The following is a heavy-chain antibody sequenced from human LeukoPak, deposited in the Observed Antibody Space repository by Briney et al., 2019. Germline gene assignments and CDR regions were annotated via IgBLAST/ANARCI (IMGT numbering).Heavy chain of an antibody. CDR2: INSGGST. D-gene: IGHD5-24*01. V-gene: IGHV3-66*02. J-gene: IGHJ3*02. CDR1: GFTLSTNY. Sequence: GGSVRHSCAASGFTLSTNYMSWLRQAPGKGLEWVSLINSGGSTYYADSVKGRFTISRDNSKNTVYLQMNSVRAEDTAVYYCSIDRIARDDTFDIWGQGTVVTVSS. CDR3: SIDRIARDDTFDI.